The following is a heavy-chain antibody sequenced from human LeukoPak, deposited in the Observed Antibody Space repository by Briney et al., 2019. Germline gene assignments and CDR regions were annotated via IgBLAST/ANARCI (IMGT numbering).Heavy chain of an antibody. CDR2: ISDDGRNK. Sequence: GGSLRLSCAASGFSFISYGMHWVRKAPGKGLEWVGVISDDGRNKKYADSVKGRFTISRDNSKDTLYLQMNSLRDEDTAVYYCAKRPSDYSDYVTYFDYWGQGTLVTVSS. CDR3: AKRPSDYSDYVTYFDY. D-gene: IGHD4-11*01. J-gene: IGHJ4*02. V-gene: IGHV3-30*18. CDR1: GFSFISYG.